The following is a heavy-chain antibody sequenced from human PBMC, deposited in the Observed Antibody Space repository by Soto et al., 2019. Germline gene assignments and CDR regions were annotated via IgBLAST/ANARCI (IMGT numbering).Heavy chain of an antibody. J-gene: IGHJ4*02. CDR1: GGSISSYY. Sequence: TLSLTCTVSGGSISSYYWSWIRQPPGKGLEWIGYIYYSGSTNYNPSLKSRVTISVDTSKNQFSLKLSSVTAADTAVYYCARAVPFGIAAAGTFPRDTKFDYWGQGTLVTVSS. CDR2: IYYSGST. V-gene: IGHV4-59*01. D-gene: IGHD6-13*01. CDR3: ARAVPFGIAAAGTFPRDTKFDY.